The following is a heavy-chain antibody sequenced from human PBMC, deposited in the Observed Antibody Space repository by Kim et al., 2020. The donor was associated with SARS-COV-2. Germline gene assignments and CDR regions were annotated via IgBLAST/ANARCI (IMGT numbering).Heavy chain of an antibody. CDR3: ATFANYPYYDYGLDV. D-gene: IGHD1-7*01. Sequence: ASVKVSCNFSGYALSDLAIHWVRQAPGGGLEWMGGFDPEGGETVYAQKFQGRVTLTEDTSTDTAYMEVNGLKSDDTAVFFCATFANYPYYDYGLDVWGQGTPVTVSS. CDR1: GYALSDLA. CDR2: FDPEGGET. V-gene: IGHV1-24*01. J-gene: IGHJ6*02.